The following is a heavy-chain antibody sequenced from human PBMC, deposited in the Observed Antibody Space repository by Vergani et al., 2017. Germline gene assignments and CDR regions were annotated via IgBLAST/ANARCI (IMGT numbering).Heavy chain of an antibody. D-gene: IGHD3-10*01. Sequence: QVQLVESGGGVVQPGRSLRLSCAASGFTFSSYGMHWVRQAPGKGLEWVAVIWYDGSNKYYADSVKGRFTISRDNSKNTLYLQMNSLRAEDTAVYYCARDGWFGEFIIGLDYWGQGTLVTVSS. CDR2: IWYDGSNK. CDR3: ARDGWFGEFIIGLDY. V-gene: IGHV3-33*08. CDR1: GFTFSSYG. J-gene: IGHJ4*02.